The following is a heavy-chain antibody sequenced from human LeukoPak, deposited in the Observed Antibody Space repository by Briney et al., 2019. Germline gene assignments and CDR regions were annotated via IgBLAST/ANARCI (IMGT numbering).Heavy chain of an antibody. D-gene: IGHD2-15*01. J-gene: IGHJ6*02. CDR1: GGSVNSGSHY. Sequence: PSETLSLTCTVSGGSVNSGSHYWSWIRQPPGKGLEWIGYIYYTGSTNYNPSLKSRVTISVDTSKNQFSLNLSSVTAADTAVYYCARDTGLGYCSGGRCYGHFYYGMDVWGHGTTVTVSS. CDR2: IYYTGST. V-gene: IGHV4-61*01. CDR3: ARDTGLGYCSGGRCYGHFYYGMDV.